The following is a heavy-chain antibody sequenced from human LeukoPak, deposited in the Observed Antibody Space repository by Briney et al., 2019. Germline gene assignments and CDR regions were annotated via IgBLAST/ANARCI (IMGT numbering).Heavy chain of an antibody. CDR3: ARHSGSSPHYFDY. Sequence: PSETLSLTCAVYGGSFSGYYWSWIRQPPGKGLEWIGYIFYSGDTNYNPSLKSRVTISVDTSKNQFSLSLSSVTAADTAVYYCARHSGSSPHYFDYWGQGTLVTVSS. J-gene: IGHJ4*02. V-gene: IGHV4-59*08. D-gene: IGHD1-26*01. CDR1: GGSFSGYY. CDR2: IFYSGDT.